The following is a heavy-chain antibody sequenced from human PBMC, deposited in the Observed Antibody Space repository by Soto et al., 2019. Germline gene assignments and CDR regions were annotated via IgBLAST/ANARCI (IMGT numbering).Heavy chain of an antibody. CDR2: IVVGSGNT. V-gene: IGHV1-58*01. CDR1: GFTFTSSA. Sequence: GASVKVSCKASGFTFTSSAVQWVRQARGQRLEWIGWIVVGSGNTNYAQKFQERVTITRDMSTSTAYMELSSLRSEDTAVYYCAAGNTIFGVVAVFDYWGQGTLVTVSS. J-gene: IGHJ4*02. CDR3: AAGNTIFGVVAVFDY. D-gene: IGHD3-3*01.